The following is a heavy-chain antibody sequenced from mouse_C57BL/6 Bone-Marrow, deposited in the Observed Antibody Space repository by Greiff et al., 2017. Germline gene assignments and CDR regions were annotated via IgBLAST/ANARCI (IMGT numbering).Heavy chain of an antibody. V-gene: IGHV5-4*01. Sequence: EVQRVESGGGLVKPGGSLKLSCAASGFTFSSYAMSWVRQTPEKRLEWVATISDGGSYTYYPDNVKGRFTISRDNAKNNLYLQMSHLKSEDTAMYYCARDQWLLPLAYWGQGTLVTVSA. J-gene: IGHJ3*01. CDR2: ISDGGSYT. CDR1: GFTFSSYA. CDR3: ARDQWLLPLAY. D-gene: IGHD2-3*01.